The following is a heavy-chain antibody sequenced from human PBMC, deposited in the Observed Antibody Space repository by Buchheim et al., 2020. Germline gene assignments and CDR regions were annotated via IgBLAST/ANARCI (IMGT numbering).Heavy chain of an antibody. CDR3: ARDSEYCSSTSCYNRGWFDP. CDR2: INPSGGST. V-gene: IGHV1-46*01. Sequence: QVQLVQSGAEVKKPGASVKVSCKASGYTFTSYYMHWVRQAPGQGLEWMGIINPSGGSTSYAQKFQGRVTMTRDTATSTVYMGLSSLRSEDTSVYYCARDSEYCSSTSCYNRGWFDPWGQGTL. J-gene: IGHJ5*02. CDR1: GYTFTSYY. D-gene: IGHD2-2*02.